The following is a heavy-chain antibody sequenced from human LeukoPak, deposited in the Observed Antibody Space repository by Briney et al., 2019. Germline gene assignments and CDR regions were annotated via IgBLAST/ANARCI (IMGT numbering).Heavy chain of an antibody. CDR1: GFTVSSNY. CDR3: ARGAYSGSYWRWYFDY. Sequence: GGSLRLSCAASGFTVSSNYMSWVRQAPGKGLEWVSVIYSGGSTYYADSVKGRFTISRDNSKNTLYLQMNSLGAEDTAVYYCARGAYSGSYWRWYFDYWGQGTLVTVSS. J-gene: IGHJ4*02. V-gene: IGHV3-53*01. D-gene: IGHD1-26*01. CDR2: IYSGGST.